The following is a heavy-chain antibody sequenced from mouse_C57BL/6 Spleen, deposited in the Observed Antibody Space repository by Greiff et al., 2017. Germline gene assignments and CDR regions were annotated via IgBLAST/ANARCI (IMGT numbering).Heavy chain of an antibody. CDR3: ARSGYDEGRGPYWYFDV. CDR2: IYPGDGDT. Sequence: QVQLKESGPELVKPGASVKISCKASGYAFSSSWMNWVKQRPGKGLEWIGRIYPGDGDTNYNGKFKGKATLTADKSSSTAYMQLSSLTSEDSAVYFCARSGYDEGRGPYWYFDVWGTGTTVTVSS. V-gene: IGHV1-82*01. J-gene: IGHJ1*03. D-gene: IGHD2-2*01. CDR1: GYAFSSSW.